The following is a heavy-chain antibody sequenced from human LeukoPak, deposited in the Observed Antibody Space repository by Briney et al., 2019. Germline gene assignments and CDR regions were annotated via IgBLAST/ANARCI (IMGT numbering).Heavy chain of an antibody. CDR1: GGSISSYY. V-gene: IGHV4-4*07. Sequence: SETLSLTCTVSGGSISSYYWSWIRQPAVKGLEWIGRIYTSGSTNYNPSLKSRVTMSVDTSKNQFSLKLSSVTAADTAVYYCAREPYQANWFDPWGQGTLVTVSS. J-gene: IGHJ5*02. CDR3: AREPYQANWFDP. D-gene: IGHD2-2*01. CDR2: IYTSGST.